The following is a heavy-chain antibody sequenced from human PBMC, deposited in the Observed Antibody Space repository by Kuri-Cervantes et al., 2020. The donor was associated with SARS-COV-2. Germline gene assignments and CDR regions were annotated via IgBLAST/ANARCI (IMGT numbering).Heavy chain of an antibody. CDR3: ARITGDKNFDY. V-gene: IGHV1-2*02. J-gene: IGHJ4*02. D-gene: IGHD7-27*01. Sequence: ASVKVSCKASGYTFTGYYMHWVRQAPGQGLEWMGWINPNSGGTNYAQKFQGRVTMTRDTSISTAYMELSRLRSDDTAACYCARITGDKNFDYWGQGTLVTVSS. CDR1: GYTFTGYY. CDR2: INPNSGGT.